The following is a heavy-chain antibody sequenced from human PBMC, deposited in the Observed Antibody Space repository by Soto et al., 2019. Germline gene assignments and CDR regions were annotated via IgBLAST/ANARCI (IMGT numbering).Heavy chain of an antibody. CDR3: AKGIAAAGGSFDY. CDR1: GFTFSSHS. J-gene: IGHJ4*02. D-gene: IGHD6-13*01. Sequence: GESLKISCAASGFTFSSHSMNWVRQAPGKGLEWVSYITGGSSTIYYADSAKGRFTISRDNAKNSLYLQMNSLRAEDTAVYYCAKGIAAAGGSFDYWGQGTLVTVSS. V-gene: IGHV3-48*01. CDR2: ITGGSSTI.